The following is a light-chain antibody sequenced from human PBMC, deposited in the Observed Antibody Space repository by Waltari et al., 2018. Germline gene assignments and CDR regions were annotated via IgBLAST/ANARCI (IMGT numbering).Light chain of an antibody. V-gene: IGLV1-47*01. CDR1: NSNLGSNY. CDR3: ASWDDSHYV. CDR2: RNS. J-gene: IGLJ1*01. Sequence: QSVLTQPPSASGTPGQRVSISCSGSNSNLGSNYLYWYQQLPGMAPKLLIYRNSQRPSGVPDRFSGSKYGTSASLAISGLRSEDEAVYYCASWDDSHYVFGPGTKVTVL.